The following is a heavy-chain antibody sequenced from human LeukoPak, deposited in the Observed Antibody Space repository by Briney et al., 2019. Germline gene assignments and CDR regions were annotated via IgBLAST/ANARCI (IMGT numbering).Heavy chain of an antibody. CDR2: IYPGDSDT. J-gene: IGHJ3*02. CDR3: ARRIWFGEAYDAFDI. V-gene: IGHV5-51*01. D-gene: IGHD3-10*01. CDR1: GYSFTSYW. Sequence: GESLKISCKGSGYSFTSYWIGWVRQMPGKGLEWMGIIYPGDSDTRYNPSFQGQVTISADKSISTAYLQWSSLKASDTAMYYCARRIWFGEAYDAFDIWGQGTMVTVSS.